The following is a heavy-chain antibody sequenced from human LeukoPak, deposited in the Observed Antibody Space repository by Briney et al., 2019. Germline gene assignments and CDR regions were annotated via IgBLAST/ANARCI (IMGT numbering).Heavy chain of an antibody. CDR2: MNPISGNT. J-gene: IGHJ4*02. D-gene: IGHD3-22*01. Sequence: ASVKVSCKASGYTFTSYDINWVRQATGQGLEWMGWMNPISGNTGSAQKFQGRVSMTRNNPIGTAYMELSSLRSEDTAVYYCARVGYDSSGHYLHDYWGQGTLVTVSS. V-gene: IGHV1-8*01. CDR1: GYTFTSYD. CDR3: ARVGYDSSGHYLHDY.